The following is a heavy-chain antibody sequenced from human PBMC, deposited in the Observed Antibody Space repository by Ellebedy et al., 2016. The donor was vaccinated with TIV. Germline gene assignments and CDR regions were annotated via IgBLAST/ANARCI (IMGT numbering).Heavy chain of an antibody. J-gene: IGHJ4*02. CDR3: ARVPLYCGGDCYHFDY. D-gene: IGHD2-21*01. CDR1: GYTFTSYG. CDR2: ISAYNGNT. V-gene: IGHV1-18*01. Sequence: ASVKVSXXASGYTFTSYGISWVRQAPGQGLEWMGWISAYNGNTNYAQKLQGRVTMTTDTSTSTAYMELRSLRSDDTAVYYCARVPLYCGGDCYHFDYWGQGTLVTVSS.